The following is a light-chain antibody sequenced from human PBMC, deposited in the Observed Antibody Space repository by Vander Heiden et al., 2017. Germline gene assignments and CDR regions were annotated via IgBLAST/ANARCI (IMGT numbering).Light chain of an antibody. V-gene: IGKV1-33*01. Sequence: DIQMTQSPSSLSASVGDRVTITCQASQDISNYLNWYQQKPGKAPKLLIYDASNLETGVPSRFSGSGSGTDFTFTISSLQPEDFATYYCQQYYNLPITFGPGTLMEIK. J-gene: IGKJ5*01. CDR1: QDISNY. CDR3: QQYYNLPIT. CDR2: DAS.